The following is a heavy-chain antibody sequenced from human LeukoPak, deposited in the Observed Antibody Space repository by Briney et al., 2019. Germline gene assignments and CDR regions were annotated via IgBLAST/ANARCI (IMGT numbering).Heavy chain of an antibody. CDR1: GGSISSYY. J-gene: IGHJ4*02. CDR3: ARGASR. Sequence: SETLSLTCTVSGGSISSYYWSWIRQPPGKGLEWIGEIIHSGSTNYNPSLKSRVTISVDTSKNQFSLKLSSVTAADTAVYYCARGASRWGQGTLVTVSS. CDR2: IIHSGST. V-gene: IGHV4-34*01.